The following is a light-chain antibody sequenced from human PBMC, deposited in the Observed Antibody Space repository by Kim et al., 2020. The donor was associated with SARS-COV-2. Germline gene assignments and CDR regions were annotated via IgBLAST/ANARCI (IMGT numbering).Light chain of an antibody. V-gene: IGLV1-44*01. CDR1: TSNS. CDR3: ATWDGRLNGH. J-gene: IGLJ2*01. CDR2: SNN. Sequence: QSVLTQPPSASGTPGQRVIISCSRTSNSIAWYQHLPGTAPKLLIYSNNQRPSGVPDRFSGSKSGTTASLAISGLQSDDEADYYCATWDGRLNGHFGGGTKLTVL.